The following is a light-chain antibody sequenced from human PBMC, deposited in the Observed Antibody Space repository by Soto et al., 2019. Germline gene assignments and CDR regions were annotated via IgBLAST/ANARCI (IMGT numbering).Light chain of an antibody. CDR3: QHYNDLPRGYT. V-gene: IGKV3-15*01. CDR1: QSVSSN. Sequence: EIVMTQSPATLSVSPGERATLSCRASQSVSSNLAWYQQKPGQAPRLLFYGASTRATGIPVRFSASGSGTEFTLTISSLQSEDFAVYYCQHYNDLPRGYTFGQGTKLEIK. J-gene: IGKJ2*01. CDR2: GAS.